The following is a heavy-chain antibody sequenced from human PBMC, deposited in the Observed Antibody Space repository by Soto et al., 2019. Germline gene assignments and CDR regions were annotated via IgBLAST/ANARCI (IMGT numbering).Heavy chain of an antibody. Sequence: EVQLLESGGGLVQPGGSLRLSCAGSGFTFSSYAMSWVRQAPGKGLEWVSAISGSGGSTYYADSVKGRFTISRDNSKNTLYLQMNSLRAEDTAVYYCAKDGTYYYDSSDFDYWGQGTLVTVSS. CDR3: AKDGTYYYDSSDFDY. J-gene: IGHJ4*02. CDR2: ISGSGGST. V-gene: IGHV3-23*01. D-gene: IGHD3-22*01. CDR1: GFTFSSYA.